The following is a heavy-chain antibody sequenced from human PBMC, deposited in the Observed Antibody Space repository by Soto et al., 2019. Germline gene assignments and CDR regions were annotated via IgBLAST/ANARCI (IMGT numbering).Heavy chain of an antibody. J-gene: IGHJ6*02. CDR2: ISAHNGNT. Sequence: GSSVKVSCKASGYTFTSYGISWVRQAPGQGLEWMGWISAHNGNTNYAQKLQGRVTMTTDTSTSTAYMELRSLISDDAAVYYCASLWSGYNRRGNYGMDVWG. D-gene: IGHD3-3*01. CDR3: ASLWSGYNRRGNYGMDV. CDR1: GYTFTSYG. V-gene: IGHV1-18*01.